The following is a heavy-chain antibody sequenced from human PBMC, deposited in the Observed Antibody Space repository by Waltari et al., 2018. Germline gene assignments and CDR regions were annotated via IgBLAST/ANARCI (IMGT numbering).Heavy chain of an antibody. CDR3: AKGVYEWEINYFDN. J-gene: IGHJ4*02. CDR1: GFTFSSYA. Sequence: EVQLVESGGGLVQPGGSLRLSCAASGFTFSSYAMRWVRTAPGKGLEWVSTISGSGSSTYYADSVKGRFTISRDNSKKMLYLQMNSLRAEDTAVYYCAKGVYEWEINYFDNWGQGTLVTVSS. CDR2: ISGSGSST. V-gene: IGHV3-23*04. D-gene: IGHD6-19*01.